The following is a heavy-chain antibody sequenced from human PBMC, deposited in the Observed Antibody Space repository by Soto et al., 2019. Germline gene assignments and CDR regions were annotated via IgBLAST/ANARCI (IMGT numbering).Heavy chain of an antibody. V-gene: IGHV4-39*01. D-gene: IGHD4-17*01. J-gene: IGHJ5*02. Sequence: QLQLQESGPGLVKPSETLSLTCTVSGGSISSSSYYWGWIRQPPGKGLEWIGSIYYSGSTYYNPSLKSRVTISVDTSKNQFSLKLSSVTAADTAVYYCARRKGYGDYGGIPNWFDPWGQGTLVTVSS. CDR1: GGSISSSSYY. CDR2: IYYSGST. CDR3: ARRKGYGDYGGIPNWFDP.